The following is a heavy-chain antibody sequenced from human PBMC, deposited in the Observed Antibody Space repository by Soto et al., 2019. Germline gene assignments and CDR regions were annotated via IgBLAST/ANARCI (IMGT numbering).Heavy chain of an antibody. J-gene: IGHJ5*02. CDR2: MNPNSGNT. D-gene: IGHD2-2*01. V-gene: IGHV1-8*01. Sequence: QVQMEQSGAEVQKPGASVKVSCKASEYTFTSYDINWVRQATVQGLEWMGWMNPNSGNTGYAQKFQGRVIMTRNTSLSTAYMELTSLTSKDTAVYYCARGFSSPSLNWFDPWGQGTLVTVSS. CDR3: ARGFSSPSLNWFDP. CDR1: EYTFTSYD.